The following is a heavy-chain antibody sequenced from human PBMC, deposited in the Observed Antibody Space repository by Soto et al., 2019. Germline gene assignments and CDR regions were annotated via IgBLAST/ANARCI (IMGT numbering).Heavy chain of an antibody. CDR2: INHSGST. CDR1: GGSLSGYY. Sequence: SETLSLTCAVYGGSLSGYYWSWIRQPPGKGLEWIGEINHSGSTNYNPSLKSRVTISVDTSKNQFSLKLSSVTAADTAVYYCARVRRTTIVVVPAATYDYWGQGTLVTVSS. D-gene: IGHD2-2*01. V-gene: IGHV4-34*01. J-gene: IGHJ4*02. CDR3: ARVRRTTIVVVPAATYDY.